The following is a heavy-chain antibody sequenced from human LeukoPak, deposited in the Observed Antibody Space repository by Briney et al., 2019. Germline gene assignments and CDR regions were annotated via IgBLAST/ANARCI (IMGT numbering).Heavy chain of an antibody. CDR2: IYPGDSDT. V-gene: IGHV5-51*01. Sequence: GESLKISCKGSGYSFTCYWIGWVRQMPGKGLGWMGIIYPGDSDTRYSPSFQGQVTISANKYVSTAYLQWSSLKAADTAMYYCGRLGADSSYYPIGYWGQGTLVTVSS. J-gene: IGHJ4*02. CDR3: GRLGADSSYYPIGY. D-gene: IGHD3-22*01. CDR1: GYSFTCYW.